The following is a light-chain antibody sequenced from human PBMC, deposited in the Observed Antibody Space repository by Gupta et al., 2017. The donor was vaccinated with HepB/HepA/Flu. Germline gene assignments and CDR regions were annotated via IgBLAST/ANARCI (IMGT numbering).Light chain of an antibody. CDR3: QQYNSYSAT. CDR1: QSISIC. V-gene: IGKV1-5*03. CDR2: NAS. Sequence: DIQMTQSPSTLSASIGDRVTITCRASQSISICLAWYQQKPGKAPKLLIYNASSLESGVPSRFSGSGSGTEFTLTISSLQPDDFATYYCQQYNSYSATFGQGTKVEIK. J-gene: IGKJ1*01.